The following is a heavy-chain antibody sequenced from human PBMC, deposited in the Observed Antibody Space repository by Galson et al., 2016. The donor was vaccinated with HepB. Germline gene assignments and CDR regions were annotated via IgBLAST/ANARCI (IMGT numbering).Heavy chain of an antibody. Sequence: SLRLSCAASGFSFSTSSMHWVRQAPGKGLQYVSDINDRGSSTYYADSVEGRFIIYRDNSRNILYLNMTSLTIEDTAVYYCVTRDNIGRYPYWGQGTLVTVSP. CDR2: INDRGSST. J-gene: IGHJ4*02. CDR3: VTRDNIGRYPY. V-gene: IGHV3-64D*06. CDR1: GFSFSTSS. D-gene: IGHD6-19*01.